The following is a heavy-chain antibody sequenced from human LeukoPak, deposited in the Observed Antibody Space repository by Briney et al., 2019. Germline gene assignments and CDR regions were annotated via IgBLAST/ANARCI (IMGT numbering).Heavy chain of an antibody. J-gene: IGHJ4*02. Sequence: ASVKVSCKASGYTFTGYYMHWVRQTPGQGLEWMGWINPNSGGTNYAQKFQGRVAMTRDTSISTAYMELSRLRSDDTAVYYCARARAAAGPDYWGQGTLVTVSS. CDR1: GYTFTGYY. D-gene: IGHD6-13*01. CDR2: INPNSGGT. CDR3: ARARAAAGPDY. V-gene: IGHV1-2*02.